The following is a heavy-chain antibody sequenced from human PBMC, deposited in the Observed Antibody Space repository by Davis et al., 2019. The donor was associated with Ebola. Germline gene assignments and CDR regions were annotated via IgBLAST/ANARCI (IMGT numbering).Heavy chain of an antibody. J-gene: IGHJ4*02. CDR2: IYYSGST. Sequence: SETLSLTCTVSGGSISSYYWSWIRQPPGKGLEWIGYIYYSGSTNYNPSLKSRVTISVDTSKNQFSLKLSSVTAADTAVYYCARDRHRPYSSSWQAAFDYWGQGTLVTVSS. D-gene: IGHD6-13*01. CDR3: ARDRHRPYSSSWQAAFDY. V-gene: IGHV4-59*12. CDR1: GGSISSYY.